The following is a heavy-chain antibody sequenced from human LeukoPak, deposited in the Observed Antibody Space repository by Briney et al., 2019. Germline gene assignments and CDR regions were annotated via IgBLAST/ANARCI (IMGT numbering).Heavy chain of an antibody. CDR1: SGSISSYY. D-gene: IGHD5/OR15-5a*01. Sequence: SETLSLTCTVSSGSISSYYWSWIRQPPGKGLEWIGYIYYSGSTNYNPSLKSRVTISVDTSKNQFSLKLSSVTAADTAVYYCATAEGGLPYYFDYWGQGTLVTVSS. J-gene: IGHJ4*02. CDR3: ATAEGGLPYYFDY. V-gene: IGHV4-59*12. CDR2: IYYSGST.